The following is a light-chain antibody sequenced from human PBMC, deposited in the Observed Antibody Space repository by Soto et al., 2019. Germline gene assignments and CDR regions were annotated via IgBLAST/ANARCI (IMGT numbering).Light chain of an antibody. CDR3: SSYTSSSTRV. V-gene: IGLV2-14*03. CDR2: DVS. CDR1: SSDVGGYNY. Sequence: QSVLTQPASVSGSPGQSITISCTGTSSDVGGYNYVSWYQHHPGKAPKLMIYDVSNRPSGVSNRFSGSKSGNTASLTISGLQAEGEADYYCSSYTSSSTRVFGTGTKVTVL. J-gene: IGLJ1*01.